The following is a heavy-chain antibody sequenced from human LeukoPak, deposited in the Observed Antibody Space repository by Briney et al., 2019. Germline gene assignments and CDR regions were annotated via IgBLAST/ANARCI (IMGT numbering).Heavy chain of an antibody. CDR3: AKDKSAMVRGVGDAFDI. CDR2: ISGSGGST. J-gene: IGHJ3*02. V-gene: IGHV3-23*01. Sequence: GGSLRLSCAASGITFSSYAMRWVRQAPGKGLEWVSGISGSGGSTYYADSVKGRFTISRDNSKNTLYLQMNSLRAEDTALYYCAKDKSAMVRGVGDAFDIWGQGTMVTVSS. D-gene: IGHD3-10*01. CDR1: GITFSSYA.